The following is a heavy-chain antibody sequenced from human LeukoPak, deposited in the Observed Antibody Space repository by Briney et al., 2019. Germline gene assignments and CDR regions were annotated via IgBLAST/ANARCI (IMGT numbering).Heavy chain of an antibody. J-gene: IGHJ4*02. V-gene: IGHV3-30-3*01. Sequence: GGSLRLSCAASGFTFSSHAMEWVRQAPGKGLEWVAVISHDGSQKYNADSVKGRVTISRDNSKNTLYLQINSLRVEDTAMYYCARDRSGHYSFDYWGQGTLVTVPS. CDR3: ARDRSGHYSFDY. D-gene: IGHD2-15*01. CDR1: GFTFSSHA. CDR2: ISHDGSQK.